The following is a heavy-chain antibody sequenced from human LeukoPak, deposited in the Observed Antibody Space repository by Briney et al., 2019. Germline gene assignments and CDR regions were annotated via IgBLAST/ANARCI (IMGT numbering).Heavy chain of an antibody. CDR1: GFTFSSYG. Sequence: PGGSLRLSCAASGFTFSSYGMHWVRQAPGKGLEWVAFIRYDGSNKYYADSVKGRFTISRDNSKNTLYLQMNSLRAEDTAVYYCSRDGNYYDSDYYYYMDVWGKGTTVTISS. CDR3: SRDGNYYDSDYYYYMDV. J-gene: IGHJ6*03. CDR2: IRYDGSNK. D-gene: IGHD3-22*01. V-gene: IGHV3-30*02.